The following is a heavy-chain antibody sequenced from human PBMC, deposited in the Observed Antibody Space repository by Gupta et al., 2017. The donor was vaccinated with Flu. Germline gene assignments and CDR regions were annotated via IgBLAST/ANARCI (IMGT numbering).Heavy chain of an antibody. CDR3: ARGDIVVVTGWFDP. CDR2: IIPIFGTA. D-gene: IGHD2-21*02. V-gene: IGHV1-69*06. Sequence: QAPGQGLEWMGGIIPIFGTANYAQKFQGRVTITADKSTSTAYMELSSLRSEDTAVYYCARGDIVVVTGWFDPWGQGTLVTVSS. J-gene: IGHJ5*02.